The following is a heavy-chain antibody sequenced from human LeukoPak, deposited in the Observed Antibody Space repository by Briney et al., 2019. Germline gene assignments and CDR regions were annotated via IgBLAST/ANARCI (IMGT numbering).Heavy chain of an antibody. CDR3: ARGHNWNDGQDY. V-gene: IGHV4-4*07. J-gene: IGHJ4*02. CDR2: VSTSGRT. CDR1: GGSITTYY. Sequence: PSETLSLTCTVSGGSITTYYWSWIRQPAGKGLEWIGRVSTSGRTNYNPSLKSRLTMSADTSKKQISLSLSSVTAADTAVYFCARGHNWNDGQDYWGQGILVIVSS. D-gene: IGHD1-20*01.